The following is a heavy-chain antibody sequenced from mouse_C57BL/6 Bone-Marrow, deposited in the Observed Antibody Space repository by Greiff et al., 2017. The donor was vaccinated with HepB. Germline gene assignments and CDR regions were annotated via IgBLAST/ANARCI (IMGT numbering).Heavy chain of an antibody. Sequence: VQLQQSGPELVKPGASVKISCKACGYTFTDYYINWVKQRPGQGLEWIGWIYPGSGNTKYNEKFKGKATLTVDTSSSTAYMQLSSLTSEDSAVYFCAREKFITTVVDYWYFDVWGTGTTVTVSS. CDR3: AREKFITTVVDYWYFDV. CDR2: IYPGSGNT. CDR1: GYTFTDYY. D-gene: IGHD1-1*01. V-gene: IGHV1-84*01. J-gene: IGHJ1*03.